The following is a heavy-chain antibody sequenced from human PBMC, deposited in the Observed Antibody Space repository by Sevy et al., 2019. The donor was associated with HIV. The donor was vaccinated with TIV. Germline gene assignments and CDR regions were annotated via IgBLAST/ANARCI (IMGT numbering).Heavy chain of an antibody. D-gene: IGHD5-12*01. Sequence: GGSLRLSCAASGFTFNLYSMNWVRQAAGKGLEWVSGIGSGGDAYYPGSVKGRFTISRENAKNSLYLQMNSLRAGDTAVYYCARRGGYSDDGMDVWGQGTTVTVSS. CDR2: IGSGGDA. CDR3: ARRGGYSDDGMDV. CDR1: GFTFNLYS. V-gene: IGHV3-13*01. J-gene: IGHJ6*02.